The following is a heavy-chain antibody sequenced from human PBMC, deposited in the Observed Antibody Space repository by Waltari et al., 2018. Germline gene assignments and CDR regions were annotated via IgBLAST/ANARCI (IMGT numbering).Heavy chain of an antibody. CDR2: IYHSGTT. D-gene: IGHD2-21*01. CDR1: GGSISTIGYY. CDR3: ARHGGYFSNFDY. J-gene: IGHJ4*02. V-gene: IGHV4-39*01. Sequence: QLQLQESGPGLVKPSETLSLTCTVSGGSISTIGYYWAWVRQPPGKGLEWIGPIYHSGTTYYNPSLDSRVTRSVDTSRNQFSLKLRSVTAADTAVYYCARHGGYFSNFDYWGQGTLVTVSS.